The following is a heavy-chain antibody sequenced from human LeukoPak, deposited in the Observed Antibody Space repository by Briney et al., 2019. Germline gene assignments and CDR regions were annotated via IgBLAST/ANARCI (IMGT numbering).Heavy chain of an antibody. CDR3: AKSRSRGFYHDSSGPLDY. Sequence: GGSLRLSCAASGFTFSSYAMSWVRQAPGKGLEWVSAISGSGGSTYYADSVKGRFTISRDNSKNTLYLQMNSLRAEDTAVYYCAKSRSRGFYHDSSGPLDYWGQGTLVTVSS. CDR2: ISGSGGST. V-gene: IGHV3-23*01. CDR1: GFTFSSYA. J-gene: IGHJ4*02. D-gene: IGHD3-22*01.